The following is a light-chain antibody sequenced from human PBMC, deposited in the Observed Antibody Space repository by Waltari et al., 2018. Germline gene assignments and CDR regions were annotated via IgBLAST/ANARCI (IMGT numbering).Light chain of an antibody. CDR3: GSYTSSDTWI. Sequence: QSALTQPASVSGSPGQSITISCTGTSDDVGGYDYVSWYQPHPGKAPKLIIYDVSDRPSGVSNRVSGSRSANTASLAISGLQAEDEAHYYCGSYTSSDTWIFGGGTKLTVL. V-gene: IGLV2-14*03. J-gene: IGLJ2*01. CDR2: DVS. CDR1: SDDVGGYDY.